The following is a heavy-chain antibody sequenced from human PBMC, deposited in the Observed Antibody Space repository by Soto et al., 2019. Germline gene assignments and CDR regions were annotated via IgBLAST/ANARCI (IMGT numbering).Heavy chain of an antibody. J-gene: IGHJ6*02. V-gene: IGHV1-46*02. CDR2: INPSGTIT. Sequence: ASVKVSCKASGYTFNRYYMHWMRQAPGQGLEWMGMINPSGTITSYAQKFQGRVTMTRDTSISTAYMELSRLRSDDTAVYYCARDRVSAARARQYYYYYGMDVWGQGTTVTVSS. CDR3: ARDRVSAARARQYYYYYGMDV. D-gene: IGHD6-6*01. CDR1: GYTFNRYY.